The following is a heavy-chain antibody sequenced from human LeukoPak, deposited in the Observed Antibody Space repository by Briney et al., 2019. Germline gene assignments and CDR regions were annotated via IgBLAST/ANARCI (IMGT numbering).Heavy chain of an antibody. V-gene: IGHV3-30*18. J-gene: IGHJ4*02. CDR2: ISYDGSNK. CDR1: GFTFSSYG. Sequence: PGGSLRLSCAASGFTFSSYGMHWVRQAPGKGLEWVAVISYDGSNKYYADSVKGRFTISRDNSKNTPYLQMNSLRAEDTAVYYCAKTIGYSYVDYWGQGTLVTVSS. CDR3: AKTIGYSYVDY. D-gene: IGHD5-18*01.